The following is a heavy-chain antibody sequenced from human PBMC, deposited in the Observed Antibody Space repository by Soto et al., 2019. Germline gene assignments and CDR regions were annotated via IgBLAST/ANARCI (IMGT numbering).Heavy chain of an antibody. CDR2: IWYDASDK. J-gene: IGHJ4*02. D-gene: IGHD1-26*01. CDR3: ARDPIGPGIFDY. CDR1: GFTFSSYG. Sequence: QVQLVESGGGVVQPGRSLRLSCVASGFTFSSYGTHWVRQAPGKGLEWVAVIWYDASDKYYAESVKGRFTISRDNTKNTMYLQMNSLRAEDTAVYYCARDPIGPGIFDYWGQGTLVTVSS. V-gene: IGHV3-33*01.